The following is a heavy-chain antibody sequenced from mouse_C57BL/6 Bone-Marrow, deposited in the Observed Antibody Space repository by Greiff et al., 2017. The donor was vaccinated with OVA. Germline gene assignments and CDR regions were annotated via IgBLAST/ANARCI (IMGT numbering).Heavy chain of an antibody. CDR3: AKNPKSIYYYGSSYAMDY. D-gene: IGHD1-1*01. CDR2: IWRGGST. J-gene: IGHJ4*01. CDR1: GFSLTSYG. Sequence: QVQLKESGPGLVQPSQSLSITCTVSGFSLTSYGVHWVRQSPGKGLEWLGVIWRGGSTDYNAAFMSRLSITKDNSKSQVFFKMNSLQADDTAIYYCAKNPKSIYYYGSSYAMDYWGQGTSVTVSS. V-gene: IGHV2-5*01.